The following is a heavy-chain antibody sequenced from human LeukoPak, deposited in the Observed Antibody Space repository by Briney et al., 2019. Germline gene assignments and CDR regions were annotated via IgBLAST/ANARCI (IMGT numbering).Heavy chain of an antibody. CDR3: ARGSGSSGWYVWLFDY. CDR2: IYTSGST. D-gene: IGHD6-13*01. CDR1: GGSISSGSYY. J-gene: IGHJ4*02. Sequence: PSQTLSLTCTVSGGSISSGSYYWSWIRQPAGKGLEWIGRIYTSGSTNYNPSLKSRVTISVDTSKNQFSLKLSSVTAADTAVYYCARGSGSSGWYVWLFDYWGQGTLVTVSS. V-gene: IGHV4-61*02.